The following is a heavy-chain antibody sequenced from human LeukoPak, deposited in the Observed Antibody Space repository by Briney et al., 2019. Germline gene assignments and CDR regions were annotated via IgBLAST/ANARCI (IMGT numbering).Heavy chain of an antibody. V-gene: IGHV4-39*01. CDR3: ARCITMVRGGQYYFDY. D-gene: IGHD3-10*01. J-gene: IGHJ4*02. Sequence: SETLSLTCTVSGGSISSSSYYWGWIRQPPVKGLEWIGSIYYSGSTYYNPSLKSRVTISVDTSKNQFSLKLSSVTAADTAVYYCARCITMVRGGQYYFDYWGQGTLVTVSS. CDR2: IYYSGST. CDR1: GGSISSSSYY.